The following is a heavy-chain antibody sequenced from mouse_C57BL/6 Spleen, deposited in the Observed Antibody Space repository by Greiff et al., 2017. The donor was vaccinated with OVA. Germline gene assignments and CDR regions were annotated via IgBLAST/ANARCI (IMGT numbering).Heavy chain of an antibody. J-gene: IGHJ4*01. Sequence: EVQLQQSGPELVKPGDSVKTSCKASGYSFTGYFMNWVMQSHGKSLEWIGRINPYNGDTFYNQKFKGKATLTVDKSSSTAHMELRSLTSEDSAVYYCARSYVYDAMDYWGQGTSVTVSS. CDR1: GYSFTGYF. V-gene: IGHV1-20*01. CDR2: INPYNGDT. D-gene: IGHD1-1*01. CDR3: ARSYVYDAMDY.